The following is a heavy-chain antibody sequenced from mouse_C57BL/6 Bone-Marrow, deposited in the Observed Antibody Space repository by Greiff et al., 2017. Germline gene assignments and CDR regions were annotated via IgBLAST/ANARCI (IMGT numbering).Heavy chain of an antibody. D-gene: IGHD2-5*01. V-gene: IGHV1-55*01. J-gene: IGHJ2*01. Sequence: VQLQQPGAELVKPGASVKMSCKASGYTFTSSWITWVKQRPGQGLEWIGDIYPGSGSTNYNEKFKSKATLTVDTSSSTAYMQLSSLTSEDSAVYYCARSYYSNVYYFDDWGKGTTLTVSS. CDR2: IYPGSGST. CDR1: GYTFTSSW. CDR3: ARSYYSNVYYFDD.